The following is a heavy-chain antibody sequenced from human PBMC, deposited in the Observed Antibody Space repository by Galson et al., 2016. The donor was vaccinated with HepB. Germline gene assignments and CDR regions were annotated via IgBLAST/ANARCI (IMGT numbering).Heavy chain of an antibody. D-gene: IGHD4-17*01. Sequence: TLSLTCTVSGGSISSGGYYWSWIRQHPGKGLEWIGYIYYSGSTHYNPSLKNRVTISIDMSKNQFSLKLTSVTVADTAMYYCARDHPGGDSEGAWGPGTLVTVSS. V-gene: IGHV4-31*03. CDR1: GGSISSGGYY. J-gene: IGHJ5*02. CDR2: IYYSGST. CDR3: ARDHPGGDSEGA.